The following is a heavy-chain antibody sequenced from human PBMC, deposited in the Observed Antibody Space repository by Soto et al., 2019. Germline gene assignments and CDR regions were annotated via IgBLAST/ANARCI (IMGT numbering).Heavy chain of an antibody. CDR2: ITHSGST. CDR1: GGSFSGYY. J-gene: IGHJ6*02. V-gene: IGHV4-34*01. CDR3: ARDPSYYGMDV. Sequence: SETLSLTCAVYGGSFSGYYWSWVRQSPGKGLEWIGEITHSGSTNYNPSLKSRVTISEDTSKNQFSLKLSSVTAADTAVCCCARDPSYYGMDVWGQGTTVTVSS.